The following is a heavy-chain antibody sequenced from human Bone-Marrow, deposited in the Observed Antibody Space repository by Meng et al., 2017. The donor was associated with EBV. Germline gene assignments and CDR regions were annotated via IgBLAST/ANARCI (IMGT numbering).Heavy chain of an antibody. CDR1: GFTIATDG. CDR3: ASDQQVPFAY. CDR2: ISRSSSDK. Sequence: EGQLVEFAVGLFKRGGALRRSCTASGFTIATDGMSGVRQAPGKGLEWVSSISRSSSDKYYADSVQGRFAISRDNAKNSLYLQMNSLRAEDTAVYFCASDQQVPFAYWGLGPLVTVAS. V-gene: IGHV3-21*06. J-gene: IGHJ4*02. D-gene: IGHD1/OR15-1a*01.